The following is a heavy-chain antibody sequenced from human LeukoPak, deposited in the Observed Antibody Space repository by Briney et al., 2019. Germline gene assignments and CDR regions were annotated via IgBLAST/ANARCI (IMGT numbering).Heavy chain of an antibody. D-gene: IGHD6-13*01. CDR1: GGSISSGGYY. CDR2: IYYSGST. V-gene: IGHV4-31*03. Sequence: PSETLSLTCTVSGGSISSGGYYWSWIRQHPGKGLEWIGYIYYSGSTYYNPSLKSRVTISVDTSKNQFSLKLSSVTAADTAVYYCAREYSPRECALDYWGQGTLVTVSS. J-gene: IGHJ4*02. CDR3: AREYSPRECALDY.